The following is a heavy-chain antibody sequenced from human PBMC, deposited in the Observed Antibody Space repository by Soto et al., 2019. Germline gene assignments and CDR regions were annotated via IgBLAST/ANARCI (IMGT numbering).Heavy chain of an antibody. J-gene: IGHJ4*02. D-gene: IGHD3-22*01. V-gene: IGHV1-3*01. CDR3: TPEGYYYDSSGYYPFDY. Sequence: KFQGRVTITRDTSASTAYMELSSLKTEDTAVYYCTPEGYYYDSSGYYPFDYWGQGTLVTVSS.